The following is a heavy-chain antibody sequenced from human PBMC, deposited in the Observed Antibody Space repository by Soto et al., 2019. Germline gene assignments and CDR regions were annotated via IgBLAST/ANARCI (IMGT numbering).Heavy chain of an antibody. CDR3: ARHTSNFRYYYYAMDV. CDR2: IYPGDSDT. D-gene: IGHD2-2*01. J-gene: IGHJ6*02. V-gene: IGHV5-51*01. Sequence: VESLKISCNGSGYTFTDYWIGWGRQLPWKGLEWMGIIYPGDSDTRYSPSFQGHVTITVDKSTSTAYLQWNTLKASDTAMYYCARHTSNFRYYYYAMDVWGQGTTVTVSS. CDR1: GYTFTDYW.